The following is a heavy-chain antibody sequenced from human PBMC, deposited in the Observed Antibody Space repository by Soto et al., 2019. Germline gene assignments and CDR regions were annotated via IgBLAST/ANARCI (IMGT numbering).Heavy chain of an antibody. J-gene: IGHJ4*02. CDR1: GFTFSSYA. Sequence: GGSLRLSCAASGFTFSSYAMSWVRQAPGKGLEWVSAISGSGGSTYYADSVKGRFTISRDNSKNTLYLQMNSLRAEDTAVYYCATIPRGYYYESSGYYFGVVYYFDYWGQGTLVTVSS. CDR3: ATIPRGYYYESSGYYFGVVYYFDY. CDR2: ISGSGGST. V-gene: IGHV3-23*01. D-gene: IGHD3-22*01.